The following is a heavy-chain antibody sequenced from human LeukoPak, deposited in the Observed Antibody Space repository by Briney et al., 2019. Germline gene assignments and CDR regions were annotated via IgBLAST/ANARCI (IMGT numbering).Heavy chain of an antibody. CDR2: ISAYNGNT. Sequence: ASVKVPCEASGYTFTSYGISWVRQAPGQGLEWMGWISAYNGNTNYAQKLQGRVTMTTDTSTSTAYMELRSLRSDDTAVYYCARTTVDYYDSSGCYSYWGQGALLTVSS. D-gene: IGHD3-22*01. V-gene: IGHV1-18*01. J-gene: IGHJ4*02. CDR1: GYTFTSYG. CDR3: ARTTVDYYDSSGCYSY.